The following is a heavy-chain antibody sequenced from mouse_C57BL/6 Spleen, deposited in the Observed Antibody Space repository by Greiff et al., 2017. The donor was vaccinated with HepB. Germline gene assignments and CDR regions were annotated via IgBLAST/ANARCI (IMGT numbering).Heavy chain of an antibody. J-gene: IGHJ3*01. D-gene: IGHD1-1*01. CDR2: IDPEDGDT. CDR1: GFNIKDYY. Sequence: EVQLQQPGAELVKPGASVKLSCTASGFNIKDYYMHWVKQRTEQGLEWIGRIDPEDGDTKYAPKFQGKATITADTSSNTAYLQLSSLTSEDTAVYYCASGEGDYGSAAWFAYWGQGTLVTVSA. V-gene: IGHV14-2*01. CDR3: ASGEGDYGSAAWFAY.